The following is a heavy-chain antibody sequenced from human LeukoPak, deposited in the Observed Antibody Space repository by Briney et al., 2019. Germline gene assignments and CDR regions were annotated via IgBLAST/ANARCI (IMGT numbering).Heavy chain of an antibody. CDR2: ISAYSGNA. Sequence: GASVKVSCKASGYTFTSYDINWVRQAPGQGLEWMGWISAYSGNANYAQKFQGRVTMTTDTSTTTAYMELRSLRYDDTAVYYCARDGRFAAYEPDYWGQGTLVTVSS. D-gene: IGHD1-26*01. V-gene: IGHV1-18*01. CDR3: ARDGRFAAYEPDY. CDR1: GYTFTSYD. J-gene: IGHJ4*02.